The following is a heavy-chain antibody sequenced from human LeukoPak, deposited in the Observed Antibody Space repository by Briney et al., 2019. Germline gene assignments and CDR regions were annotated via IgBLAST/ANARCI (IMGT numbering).Heavy chain of an antibody. D-gene: IGHD3-3*01. CDR3: AIGSTYHEFWGSYYSDY. J-gene: IGHJ4*02. V-gene: IGHV3-23*01. Sequence: GGSLRLSCAASGFTFSSYAMSWVRQAPGKGLEWVSSISGSGGDRYYADSVKGRFTISRDNSKNTLYLQMKSLRAGDTAVYFCAIGSTYHEFWGSYYSDYWGQGTLVTVSS. CDR1: GFTFSSYA. CDR2: ISGSGGDR.